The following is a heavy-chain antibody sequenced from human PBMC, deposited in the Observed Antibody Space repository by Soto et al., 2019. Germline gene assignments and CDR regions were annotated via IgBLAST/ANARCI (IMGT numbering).Heavy chain of an antibody. CDR3: AKTGAARLMNWYFDL. J-gene: IGHJ2*01. D-gene: IGHD2-8*01. CDR1: GFTFSSYG. CDR2: ISDNGGNS. Sequence: EAQILESGGGLIQRGGSLRLSCTASGFTFSSYGMNWVRQAPGKGLEWVSGISDNGGNSYWADSVRGRFTMSRDNSKNTMFLEMSRLRDEDTGIYYCAKTGAARLMNWYFDLWGRGTHVTVSS. V-gene: IGHV3-23*01.